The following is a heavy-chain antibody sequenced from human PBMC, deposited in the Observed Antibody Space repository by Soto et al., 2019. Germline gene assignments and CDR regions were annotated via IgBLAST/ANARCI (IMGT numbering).Heavy chain of an antibody. CDR3: AKDKIPNSYQLLSDSGDY. D-gene: IGHD2-2*01. CDR1: GFTFSSYA. J-gene: IGHJ4*02. V-gene: IGHV3-23*01. CDR2: ISGSGGST. Sequence: HPGGSLRLSCAASGFTFSSYAMSWVRQAPGKGLEWVSAISGSGGSTYYADSVKGRFTISRDNSKNTLYLQMNSLRAEDTAVYYCAKDKIPNSYQLLSDSGDYWGQGTLVTVSS.